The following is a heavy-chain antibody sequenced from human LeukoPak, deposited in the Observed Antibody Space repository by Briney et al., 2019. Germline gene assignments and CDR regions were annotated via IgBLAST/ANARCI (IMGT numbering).Heavy chain of an antibody. V-gene: IGHV1-18*01. J-gene: IGHJ4*02. CDR2: ISAYNGNT. Sequence: VASVKVSCKASGYTFTSYGISWVRQAPGQGLEWMGWISAYNGNTNYAQKLQGRVTMTTDTSTSTAYMELRSLRSDDTAVYYCARDPRNYYDSSGLDYWGQGTLVTVSS. CDR3: ARDPRNYYDSSGLDY. D-gene: IGHD3-22*01. CDR1: GYTFTSYG.